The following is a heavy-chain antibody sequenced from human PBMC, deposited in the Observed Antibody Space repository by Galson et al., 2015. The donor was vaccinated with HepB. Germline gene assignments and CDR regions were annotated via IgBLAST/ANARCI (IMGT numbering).Heavy chain of an antibody. Sequence: SLRLSCAASGFTFSDHYMDWVRQAPGKGLEWVGRTRNKANSYTTEYAASVKGRFTISRDDSKNSLYLQMNSLKTEDTAVYYCATPTYYYYGMDVWGQGTTVTVSS. CDR1: GFTFSDHY. CDR3: ATPTYYYYGMDV. J-gene: IGHJ6*02. V-gene: IGHV3-72*01. CDR2: TRNKANSYTT.